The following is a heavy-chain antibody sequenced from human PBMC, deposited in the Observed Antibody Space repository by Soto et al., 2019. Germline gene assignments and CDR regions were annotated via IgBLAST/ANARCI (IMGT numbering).Heavy chain of an antibody. V-gene: IGHV4-4*07. J-gene: IGHJ5*02. Sequence: LSLTCSVSGASISSYFWTWIRQPAGKGLDWIGRISTSGTTNYNPSLKSRVTMSVDTSKNSFSLNLSSVTAADTAVYYCAREAGPDRWFDPWGQGTLVTVSS. CDR2: ISTSGTT. D-gene: IGHD6-19*01. CDR1: GASISSYF. CDR3: AREAGPDRWFDP.